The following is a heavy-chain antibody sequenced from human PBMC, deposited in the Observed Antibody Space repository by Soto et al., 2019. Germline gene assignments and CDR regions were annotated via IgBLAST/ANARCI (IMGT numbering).Heavy chain of an antibody. V-gene: IGHV5-51*01. Sequence: GESLKISCKGSGYSFTSYWIGWVRQMPGKGLEWMGIIYPGDSDTRYSPSFQGQVTISADKSISTAYLQWSSLKASDTAMYYCARHEWAELRWPVRGMDVWGQGTTVTVSS. CDR3: ARHEWAELRWPVRGMDV. CDR1: GYSFTSYW. CDR2: IYPGDSDT. J-gene: IGHJ6*02. D-gene: IGHD6-19*01.